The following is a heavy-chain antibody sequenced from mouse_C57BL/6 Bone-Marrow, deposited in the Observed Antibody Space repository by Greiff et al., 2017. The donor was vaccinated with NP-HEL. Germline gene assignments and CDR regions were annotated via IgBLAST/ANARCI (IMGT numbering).Heavy chain of an antibody. Sequence: VQLQQPGAELVKPGASVKMSCKASGYTFTSYWITWVKQRPGQGLEWIGDIYPGSGSTNYNEKFKSKATLTVDTSSSTAYMQLSSLTSEDSAVYYCARKAYYSDYAMDYWGQGTSVTVSS. D-gene: IGHD2-12*01. CDR2: IYPGSGST. CDR3: ARKAYYSDYAMDY. J-gene: IGHJ4*01. V-gene: IGHV1-55*01. CDR1: GYTFTSYW.